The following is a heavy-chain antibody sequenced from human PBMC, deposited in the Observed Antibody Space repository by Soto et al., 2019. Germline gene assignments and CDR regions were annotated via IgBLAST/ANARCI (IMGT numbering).Heavy chain of an antibody. D-gene: IGHD3-3*01. CDR1: GGSVSSGSYY. CDR2: IYYSGST. CDR3: ATEGQYDFWSGYSHYYYYGMDV. V-gene: IGHV4-61*01. Sequence: SEMLSVTWTVFGGSVSSGSYYCSWIRQPPGKGLEWIGYIYYSGSTNYNPSLKSRVTISVDTSKNQFSLKLSSVTAADTAVYYCATEGQYDFWSGYSHYYYYGMDVWGQGTTVTVSS. J-gene: IGHJ6*02.